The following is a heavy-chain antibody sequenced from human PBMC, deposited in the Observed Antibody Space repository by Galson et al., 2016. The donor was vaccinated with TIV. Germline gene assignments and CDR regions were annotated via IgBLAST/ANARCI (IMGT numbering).Heavy chain of an antibody. D-gene: IGHD3-3*01. J-gene: IGHJ4*02. V-gene: IGHV3-21*01. CDR2: ISSSSTFI. Sequence: SLRLSCAASGSTFSSYPMHWVRQAPGKEPQWVSSISSSSTFIYYADSVKGRFTISRDNTNDLLYLEMSSLRVEDTAMYYCARESQPTLFGVSIIDYWGQGTVVTVSS. CDR1: GSTFSSYP. CDR3: ARESQPTLFGVSIIDY.